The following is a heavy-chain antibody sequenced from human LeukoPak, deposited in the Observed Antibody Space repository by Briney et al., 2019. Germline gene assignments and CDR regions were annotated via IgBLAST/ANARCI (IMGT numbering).Heavy chain of an antibody. CDR2: IYYSGST. V-gene: IGHV4-39*01. Sequence: PSETLSLTCTVSGGSISSSGYYWGGIRQPPGKGLERIGSIYYSGSTYYNPSLKSRVTISVDTSKNKFSLNLSSVTAADTAVYYCARQSTKYSSGWLFDYWGQGTLVTVSS. CDR3: ARQSTKYSSGWLFDY. CDR1: GGSISSSGYY. D-gene: IGHD6-19*01. J-gene: IGHJ4*02.